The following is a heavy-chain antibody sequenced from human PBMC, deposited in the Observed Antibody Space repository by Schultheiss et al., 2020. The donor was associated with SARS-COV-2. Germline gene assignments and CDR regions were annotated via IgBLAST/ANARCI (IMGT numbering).Heavy chain of an antibody. V-gene: IGHV2-5*01. CDR1: GFSLSTSGVG. D-gene: IGHD3/OR15-3a*01. J-gene: IGHJ5*02. Sequence: SGPTLVKPTQTLTLTCTFSGFSLSTSGVGVGWIRQPPGKALEWLALIYWNDDKRYSTSLKTRLTISKDTSKNQVVLTMTNMDPVDTATYYCAHSHGTENWFDPWGQGTLVTVSS. CDR3: AHSHGTENWFDP. CDR2: IYWNDDK.